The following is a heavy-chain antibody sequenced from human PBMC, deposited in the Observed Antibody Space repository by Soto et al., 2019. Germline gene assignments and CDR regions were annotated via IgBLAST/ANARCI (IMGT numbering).Heavy chain of an antibody. CDR3: ARRLELPLGVSHYYYGMDV. J-gene: IGHJ6*02. CDR2: IDDDGSST. CDR1: GFDFSTYW. D-gene: IGHD1-7*01. Sequence: EAQLVESGGGLVQPGGSLRVSCAASGFDFSTYWIHWVRQAPGKGLEWVSRIDDDGSSTRYADSVKGRFTISRDNAKNTVYLEMNSLSDEDTAVYYCARRLELPLGVSHYYYGMDVWGQGTTVTVSS. V-gene: IGHV3-74*01.